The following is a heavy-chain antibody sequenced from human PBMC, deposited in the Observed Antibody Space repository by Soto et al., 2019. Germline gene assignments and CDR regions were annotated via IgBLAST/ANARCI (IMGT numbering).Heavy chain of an antibody. J-gene: IGHJ4*02. D-gene: IGHD3-10*01. CDR1: AGSINTAASS. CDR2: IYHGGTT. CDR3: AAYYGSPLAVV. V-gene: IGHV4-30-2*01. Sequence: PSETLSLTCTVSAGSINTAASSWAWVRQPPGEGLDFIGYIYHGGTTFLNPSLRSRLIISVDRSKNQFSLKLGSVTAADTAVYLFAAYYGSPLAVVWGQGTLVNV.